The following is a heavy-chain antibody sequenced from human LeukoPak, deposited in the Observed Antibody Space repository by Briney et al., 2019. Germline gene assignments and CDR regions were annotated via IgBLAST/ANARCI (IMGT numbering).Heavy chain of an antibody. Sequence: QSGGSLRLSCAASGFTFSSYSMNWVRQAPGKGLEWVSYISSSSSTIYYADSVKGRFTISRDNSKNTLYLQMNSLRAEDTAVYYCAKRHDSSGYEAFDIWGQGTMVTVSS. CDR2: ISSSSSTI. D-gene: IGHD3-22*01. V-gene: IGHV3-48*01. J-gene: IGHJ3*02. CDR3: AKRHDSSGYEAFDI. CDR1: GFTFSSYS.